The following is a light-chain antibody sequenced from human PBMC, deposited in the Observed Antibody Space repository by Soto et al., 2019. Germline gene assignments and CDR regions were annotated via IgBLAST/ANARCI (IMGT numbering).Light chain of an antibody. CDR1: TSNIGYNY. CDR2: SNN. V-gene: IGLV1-47*02. CDR3: ATWDDTLAGVL. J-gene: IGLJ3*02. Sequence: HSIVTQPPSVSGTPGQRVTVSCSGSTSNIGYNYVSWYQQVAGTAPKLLIYSNNQRPSGVPDRFSGSKSGTSASLAISGLRSEDEADYYCATWDDTLAGVLFGGGTKLTVL.